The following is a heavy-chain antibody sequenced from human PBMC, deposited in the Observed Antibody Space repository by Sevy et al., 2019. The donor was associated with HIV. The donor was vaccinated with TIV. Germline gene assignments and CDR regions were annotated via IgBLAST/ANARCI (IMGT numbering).Heavy chain of an antibody. CDR2: INHSGST. Sequence: SETLSLTCAVYGGSFSGYYWSWIRQPPGKGLEWIGEINHSGSTNYNPSLKSRVTISVDTSKNQFSLKLGSVTAADTAVYYCAIRKEYCSSTSCYWRYGMDVWGQGTTVTVSS. V-gene: IGHV4-34*01. D-gene: IGHD2-2*01. CDR3: AIRKEYCSSTSCYWRYGMDV. CDR1: GGSFSGYY. J-gene: IGHJ6*02.